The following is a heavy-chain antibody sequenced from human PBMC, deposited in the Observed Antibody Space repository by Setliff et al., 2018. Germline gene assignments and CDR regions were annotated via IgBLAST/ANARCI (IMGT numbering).Heavy chain of an antibody. V-gene: IGHV3-23*01. CDR1: GFTFSNYA. J-gene: IGHJ4*02. CDR3: ARDLTGGYYSSPLDY. Sequence: GGSLRLSCAASGFTFSNYAMSWVRRAPGKGLAWVSGITGGGGSTYYADPVKGRFTISRDNSKNTLYLQMNSLRTEDTAVYYCARDLTGGYYSSPLDYWGQGTLVTVSS. CDR2: ITGGGGST. D-gene: IGHD3-10*01.